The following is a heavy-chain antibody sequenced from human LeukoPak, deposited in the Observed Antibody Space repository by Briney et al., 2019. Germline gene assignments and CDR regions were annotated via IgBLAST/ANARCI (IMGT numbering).Heavy chain of an antibody. CDR3: ARSGYSYADAFDI. D-gene: IGHD5-18*01. J-gene: IGHJ3*02. Sequence: GIIYPGDSDTRYSPSFQGQVTISADKSISTAYLQWSSLKASDTAMYYCARSGYSYADAFDIWGQGTMVTVSS. CDR2: IYPGDSDT. V-gene: IGHV5-51*01.